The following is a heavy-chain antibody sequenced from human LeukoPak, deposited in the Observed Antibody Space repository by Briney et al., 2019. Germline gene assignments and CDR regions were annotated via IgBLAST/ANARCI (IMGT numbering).Heavy chain of an antibody. D-gene: IGHD3-22*01. J-gene: IGHJ5*02. CDR1: GFTFSSYG. CDR2: IRYDGSNK. Sequence: GGSLRLSCAASGFTFSSYGMHWVRQAPGKGLEWMAFIRYDGSNKYYADSVKGRFTISRDNSKNTLYLQMNSLRAEDTAVYYCAAGGYSYGYDYYDSSGYRWFDPWGQGTLVTVSS. CDR3: AAGGYSYGYDYYDSSGYRWFDP. V-gene: IGHV3-30*02.